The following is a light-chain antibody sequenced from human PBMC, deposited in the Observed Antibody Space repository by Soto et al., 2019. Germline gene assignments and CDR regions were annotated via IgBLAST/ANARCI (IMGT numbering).Light chain of an antibody. CDR2: TAS. J-gene: IGKJ1*01. Sequence: DVQMTQSPSSLSASVGDRVTITCRASQSISNYLNWYQQTPGKAPKLLIYTASSLQTGVPSRFSGSGSGTDFTLTISSLHPEDFATYYCQQTYSTPRTFGQGTKVDI. CDR3: QQTYSTPRT. V-gene: IGKV1-39*01. CDR1: QSISNY.